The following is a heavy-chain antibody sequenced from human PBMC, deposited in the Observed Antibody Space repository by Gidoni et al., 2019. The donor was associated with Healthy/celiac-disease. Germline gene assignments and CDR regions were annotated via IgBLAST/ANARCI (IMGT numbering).Heavy chain of an antibody. V-gene: IGHV3-23*01. CDR3: AKDFHGYFWYFDL. J-gene: IGHJ2*01. D-gene: IGHD5-18*01. Sequence: TISRDNSKNTLYLQMNSLRAEDTAVYYCAKDFHGYFWYFDLWGRGTLVTVSS.